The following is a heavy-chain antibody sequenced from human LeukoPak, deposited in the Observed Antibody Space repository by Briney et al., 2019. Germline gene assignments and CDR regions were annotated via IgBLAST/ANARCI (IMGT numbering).Heavy chain of an antibody. Sequence: SETLSLTCAVYGGSFSGYYWSWIRQPPGKGLEWIGEINHSGSTNYNPSLKSRVTISVDTSKNQFSLKLSSVTAADTAVYYCARTKSSGYSFDYWGQGTLVTVPS. D-gene: IGHD3-22*01. V-gene: IGHV4-34*01. CDR3: ARTKSSGYSFDY. CDR2: INHSGST. J-gene: IGHJ4*02. CDR1: GGSFSGYY.